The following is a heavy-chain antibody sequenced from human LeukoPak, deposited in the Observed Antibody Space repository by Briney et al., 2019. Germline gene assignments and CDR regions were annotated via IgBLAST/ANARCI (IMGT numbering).Heavy chain of an antibody. CDR3: ARRGGSKIDY. D-gene: IGHD3-3*01. Sequence: SETLSLTCNVSGGSISTSSYYWGWIRQPPGTGPEWIGSVYYSGNTYYSPSLKSRVTISVDTSKNQFPLKLSAVTAADTAVYYCARRGGSKIDYWGQGTLVTVSS. CDR2: VYYSGNT. CDR1: GGSISTSSYY. J-gene: IGHJ4*02. V-gene: IGHV4-39*01.